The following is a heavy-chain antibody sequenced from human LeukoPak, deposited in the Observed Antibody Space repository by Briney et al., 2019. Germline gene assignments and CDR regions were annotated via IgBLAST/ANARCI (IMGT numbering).Heavy chain of an antibody. CDR3: ARAPGSGSGHRYNWFDP. V-gene: IGHV1-69*13. CDR1: GGTFSSYA. D-gene: IGHD3-10*01. Sequence: GASVKVSCKASGGTFSSYAISWVRQAPGQGLEWMGGIIPIFGTANYAQKFQGRVTITADESTSTAYMELSSLRSEDTAVYYCARAPGSGSGHRYNWFDPWGQGTLVTVSS. J-gene: IGHJ5*02. CDR2: IIPIFGTA.